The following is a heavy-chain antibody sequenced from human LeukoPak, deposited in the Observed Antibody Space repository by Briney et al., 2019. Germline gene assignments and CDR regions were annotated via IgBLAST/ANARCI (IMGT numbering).Heavy chain of an antibody. CDR2: IIPIFGTA. V-gene: IGHV1-69*05. D-gene: IGHD4-11*01. CDR3: ARGRADVTTREFDY. CDR1: GGTFSSYA. Sequence: ASVKVSCKASGGTFSSYAISWVRQAPGQGLEWMGRIIPIFGTANYAQKFQGRVTITTDESTSPAYMELSSLRSEDTAVYYCARGRADVTTREFDYWGQGTLVTVSS. J-gene: IGHJ4*02.